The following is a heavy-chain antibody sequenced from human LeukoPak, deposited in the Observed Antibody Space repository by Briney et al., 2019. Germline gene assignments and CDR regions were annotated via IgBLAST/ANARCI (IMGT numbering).Heavy chain of an antibody. CDR2: FSGSGGST. CDR3: AKTRITMVRGAFDY. J-gene: IGHJ4*02. D-gene: IGHD3-10*01. V-gene: IGHV3-23*01. Sequence: GGSLRLSCAASGFTFSSYAMSWVRQAPGKGLEWVSTFSGSGGSTHYADSVKGRFTISRDNSKNTLYLQMNSLRAEDTAVYYCAKTRITMVRGAFDYWGQGTLVTVSS. CDR1: GFTFSSYA.